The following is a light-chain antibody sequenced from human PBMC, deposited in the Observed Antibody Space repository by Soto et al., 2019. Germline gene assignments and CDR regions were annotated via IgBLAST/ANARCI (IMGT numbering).Light chain of an antibody. CDR1: SRDVGIYNY. V-gene: IGLV2-14*01. J-gene: IGLJ3*02. CDR2: EVY. CDR3: TSFTTSSIWV. Sequence: QSALTQPASVSGSPGQSITISCTGTSRDVGIYNYVSWYQQHPGKAPKLIICEVYNRPSGVSNRFSGSKSGNTASLTISGLRPEDEADYYCTSFTTSSIWVFGGGTKVTVL.